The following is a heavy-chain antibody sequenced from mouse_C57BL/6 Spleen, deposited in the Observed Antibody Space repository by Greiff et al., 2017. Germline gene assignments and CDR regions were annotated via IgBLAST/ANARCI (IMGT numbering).Heavy chain of an antibody. CDR3: ARQGGSSYDAMDY. CDR2: ISSGGSYT. J-gene: IGHJ4*01. CDR1: GFTFSSYG. V-gene: IGHV5-6*01. Sequence: EVQLQESGGDLVKPGGSLKLSCAASGFTFSSYGMSWVRQTPDKRLEWVATISSGGSYTYYPDSVKGRFTISRDNAKNTLYLQMSSLKSEDTAMYYCARQGGSSYDAMDYWGQGTSVTVSS. D-gene: IGHD1-1*01.